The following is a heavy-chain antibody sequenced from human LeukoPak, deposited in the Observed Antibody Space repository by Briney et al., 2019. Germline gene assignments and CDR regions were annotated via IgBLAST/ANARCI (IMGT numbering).Heavy chain of an antibody. D-gene: IGHD3-3*01. CDR2: INPSGGST. CDR3: ARPRDTSNFWSGYWYYYYGMDV. Sequence: ASVKVSCKASGYTFTSYYMHWVRQAPGQGLEWMGIINPSGGSTSYAQKFQGRVTMTRDTSTSTVYMELSSLRSEDTAVYYCARPRDTSNFWSGYWYYYYGMDVWGQGTTVTVSS. J-gene: IGHJ6*02. CDR1: GYTFTSYY. V-gene: IGHV1-46*01.